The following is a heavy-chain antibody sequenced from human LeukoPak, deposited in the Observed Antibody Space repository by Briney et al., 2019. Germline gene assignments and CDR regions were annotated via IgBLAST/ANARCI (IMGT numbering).Heavy chain of an antibody. V-gene: IGHV1-8*03. CDR1: GYTFTNYH. J-gene: IGHJ4*02. D-gene: IGHD6-25*01. CDR3: ARTTSFTASGYDY. CDR2: MNPNNGDS. Sequence: ASVTVSCKASGYTFTNYHIHWVRQATGQGLEWMGWMNPNNGDSGYAQKFQGRVTITRDTSISTYYMELRSLRSDDTAVYFCARTTSFTASGYDYWGQGTLVTVSS.